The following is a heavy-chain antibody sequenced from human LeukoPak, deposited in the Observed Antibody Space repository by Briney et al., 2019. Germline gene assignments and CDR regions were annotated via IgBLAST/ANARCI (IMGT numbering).Heavy chain of an antibody. CDR2: IYTSGST. D-gene: IGHD4-17*01. V-gene: IGHV4-4*07. Sequence: SETLSLTCTVSGGSISTYYWSWIRQPAGKGLEWIGRIYTSGSTNYNPSLKSRVTMSVDTSKSQFSLKLSSVTAADTAVYFCAREATTVTTNDAFDIWGQGTMVTVSS. J-gene: IGHJ3*02. CDR3: AREATTVTTNDAFDI. CDR1: GGSISTYY.